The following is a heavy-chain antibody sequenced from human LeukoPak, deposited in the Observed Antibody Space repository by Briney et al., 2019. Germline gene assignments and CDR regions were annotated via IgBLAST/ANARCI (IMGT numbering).Heavy chain of an antibody. Sequence: SETLSLTCTVSGGSISSYYWSWIRQPPGKGLEWIGYIYNSGTTNYNPSLKSRVTISVDTSKNQFSLRLSSVTAADTAVYYCARKINFNWSFDYWDQGALVTVSS. CDR1: GGSISSYY. CDR2: IYNSGTT. D-gene: IGHD1-1*01. J-gene: IGHJ4*02. V-gene: IGHV4-59*08. CDR3: ARKINFNWSFDY.